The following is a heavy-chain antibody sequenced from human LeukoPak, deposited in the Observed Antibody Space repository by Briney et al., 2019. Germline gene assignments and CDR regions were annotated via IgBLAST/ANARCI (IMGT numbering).Heavy chain of an antibody. V-gene: IGHV3-23*01. CDR3: AKRRDSSGYATFDY. Sequence: GGSLRLSCAASGFTFSSYAMSWVRQAPGKGLEWVSAISGSGGTTYYADSVKGRFTISRDNSKNTLYLQMNSLRAEDTAVYYCAKRRDSSGYATFDYWGKGTLVTVSS. CDR1: GFTFSSYA. D-gene: IGHD3-22*01. J-gene: IGHJ4*02. CDR2: ISGSGGTT.